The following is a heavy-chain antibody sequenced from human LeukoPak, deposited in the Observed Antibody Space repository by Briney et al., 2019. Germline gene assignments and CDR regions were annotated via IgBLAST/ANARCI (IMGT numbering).Heavy chain of an antibody. CDR3: AKSPACGAAAPGDY. Sequence: GGSLRLSCAASGFTVGTSYMNWVRQAPGKGLEWVSGISGSGGNTYYADSVKGRFTISRDNSKTTLYLQMNSLRAEDTAVYYCAKSPACGAAAPGDYWGQGTLVTVSS. CDR1: GFTVGTSY. D-gene: IGHD6-13*01. V-gene: IGHV3-23*01. J-gene: IGHJ4*02. CDR2: ISGSGGNT.